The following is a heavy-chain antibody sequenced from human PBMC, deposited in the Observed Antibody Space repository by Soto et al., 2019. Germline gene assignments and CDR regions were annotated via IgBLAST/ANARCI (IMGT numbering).Heavy chain of an antibody. D-gene: IGHD2-21*02. Sequence: ASVKVSCKVSGYTLTELSMHWVRQAPGKGLEWMGGFDPEDGETIYAQKFQGRVTMTEDTSTDTAYMELSSLRSGDTAVYYCATLEPYCGGDCPPGYWGQGTLVTVSS. CDR2: FDPEDGET. J-gene: IGHJ4*02. V-gene: IGHV1-24*01. CDR3: ATLEPYCGGDCPPGY. CDR1: GYTLTELS.